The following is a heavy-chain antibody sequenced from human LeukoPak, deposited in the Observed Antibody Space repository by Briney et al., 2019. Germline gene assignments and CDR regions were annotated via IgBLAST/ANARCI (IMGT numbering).Heavy chain of an antibody. V-gene: IGHV7-4-1*02. Sequence: GASVKVSCKASGYTFTSYAMNWVRQAPGQGLEWMGWINTNTGNPTYAQGFTGRFVFSLDTSVSTAYLQISSLKAEDTVVYYCAREPGADDSSGYVDYWGQGTLVTVSS. CDR3: AREPGADDSSGYVDY. CDR2: INTNTGNP. J-gene: IGHJ4*02. D-gene: IGHD3-22*01. CDR1: GYTFTSYA.